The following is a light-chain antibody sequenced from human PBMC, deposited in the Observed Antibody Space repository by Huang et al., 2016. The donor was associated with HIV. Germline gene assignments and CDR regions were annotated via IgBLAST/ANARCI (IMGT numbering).Light chain of an antibody. J-gene: IGKJ2*01. V-gene: IGKV1-NL1*01. Sequence: DIQMTQSPSSLSASVGDRVTITCRASEGIGNSLAWYQQKPGKAPKLLVYTASRLQSGVPSMVSGSRSGTDYTLTISSLQPEDFATYYCQQYFDTRMYTFGQGTKLEIK. CDR3: QQYFDTRMYT. CDR1: EGIGNS. CDR2: TAS.